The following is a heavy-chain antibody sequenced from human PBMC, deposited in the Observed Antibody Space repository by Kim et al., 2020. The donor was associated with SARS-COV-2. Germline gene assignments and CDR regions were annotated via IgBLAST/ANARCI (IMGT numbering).Heavy chain of an antibody. D-gene: IGHD3-22*01. J-gene: IGHJ6*02. CDR3: ARTDDSSGYYYPDYYYYGMDV. Sequence: ASVKVSCKASGYTFTSYAMNWVRQAPGQGLEWMGWINTNTGNPTYAQGFTGRFVFSLDTSVSTAYLQISSLKAEDTAVYYCARTDDSSGYYYPDYYYYGMDVWGQGTTVTVSS. CDR1: GYTFTSYA. CDR2: INTNTGNP. V-gene: IGHV7-4-1*02.